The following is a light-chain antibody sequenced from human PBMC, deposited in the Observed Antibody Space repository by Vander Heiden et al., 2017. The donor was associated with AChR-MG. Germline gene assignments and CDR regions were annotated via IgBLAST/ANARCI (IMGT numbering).Light chain of an antibody. Sequence: SYELTQPPPVSVSPGQTATITCSGDNLGEKYVCWYQQKAGQSPVLVIYKDNKRPSGIPERFSASNSGKTATLTISGTQAMDEADYYCQVWDITTGVFGGGTKLTVL. V-gene: IGLV3-1*01. CDR1: NLGEKY. CDR3: QVWDITTGV. CDR2: KDN. J-gene: IGLJ3*02.